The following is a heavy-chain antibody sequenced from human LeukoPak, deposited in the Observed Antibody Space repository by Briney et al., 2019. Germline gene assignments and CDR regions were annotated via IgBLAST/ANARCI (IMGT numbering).Heavy chain of an antibody. CDR2: ISYDGSNK. V-gene: IGHV3-30-3*01. CDR3: ARDTRYYYDSSGRDY. CDR1: GFTFRSYA. D-gene: IGHD3-22*01. J-gene: IGHJ4*02. Sequence: PGGSLRLSCAASGFTFRSYALHWVRQAPGKGLEWVAVISYDGSNKYYADSVKGRFTISRDNSKNTLYLQMNSLRAEDTAVYYCARDTRYYYDSSGRDYWGQGTLVTVSS.